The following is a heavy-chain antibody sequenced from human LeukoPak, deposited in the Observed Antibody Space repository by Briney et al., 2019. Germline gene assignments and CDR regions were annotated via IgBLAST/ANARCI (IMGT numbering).Heavy chain of an antibody. D-gene: IGHD1-26*01. Sequence: SQTLSLTCAVWGDSISSGGYSGRWIRQPPGGGLERIVYIYHSGSTYYHPSLKSRVTISVHRSQNQFSLTLSSVTAADTAVYYCARVGSDAFDIWGQGTMVTVSS. J-gene: IGHJ3*02. V-gene: IGHV4-30-2*01. CDR3: ARVGSDAFDI. CDR1: GDSISSGGYS. CDR2: IYHSGST.